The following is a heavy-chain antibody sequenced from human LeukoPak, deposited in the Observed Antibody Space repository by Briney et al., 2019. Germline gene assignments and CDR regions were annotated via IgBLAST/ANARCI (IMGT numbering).Heavy chain of an antibody. D-gene: IGHD3-10*01. CDR2: INHSGST. CDR1: GGSFSGYY. V-gene: IGHV4-34*01. Sequence: SETLSLTCAVYGGSFSGYYWSWIRQPPGKGLEWIGEINHSGSTNYNPSLKSRLTISVDTSKNQSSLQLSSVTAADTAVYYCARFRRITMVRGALDPWGQGTLVTVSS. J-gene: IGHJ5*02. CDR3: ARFRRITMVRGALDP.